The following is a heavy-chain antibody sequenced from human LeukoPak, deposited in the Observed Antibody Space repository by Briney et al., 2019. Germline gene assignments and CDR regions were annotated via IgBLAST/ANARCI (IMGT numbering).Heavy chain of an antibody. CDR2: IYHSGST. Sequence: TLSLTCTVSGGSISSGGYYWSWIQQPPGKGLEWIGYIYHSGSTYYNPSLKSRVTISVDRSKNQFSLKLSSVTAADTAVYYCARARGQWLVRAFDYWGQGTLVTVSS. CDR3: ARARGQWLVRAFDY. CDR1: GGSISSGGYY. V-gene: IGHV4-30-2*01. J-gene: IGHJ4*02. D-gene: IGHD6-19*01.